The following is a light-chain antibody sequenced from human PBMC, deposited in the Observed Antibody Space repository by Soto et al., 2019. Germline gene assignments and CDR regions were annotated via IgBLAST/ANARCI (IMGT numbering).Light chain of an antibody. Sequence: QSVLTQPASVSGSPGQSITISRTETSGDVGGYNYVSWYQQHPGKAPKLMIYDVSNRPSGVSNRFSGSKSGNTASLTISGLQAEDEADYYCSSYTSSSALVFGGGTKVTVL. J-gene: IGLJ2*01. V-gene: IGLV2-14*01. CDR2: DVS. CDR3: SSYTSSSALV. CDR1: SGDVGGYNY.